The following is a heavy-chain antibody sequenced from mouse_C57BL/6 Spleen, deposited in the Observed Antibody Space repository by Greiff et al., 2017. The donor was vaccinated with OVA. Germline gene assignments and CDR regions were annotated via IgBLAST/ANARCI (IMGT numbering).Heavy chain of an antibody. CDR1: GYTFTSYW. CDR2: IDPSDSET. D-gene: IGHD2-2*01. J-gene: IGHJ2*01. Sequence: VKLQQPGAELVRPGSSVKLSCKASGYTFTSYWMHWVKQRPIQGLEWIGNIDPSDSETHYNQKFKDKATLTVDKSSSTAYMQLSSLTSEDSAVYYCARWLPLYYFDYWGQGTTLTVSS. CDR3: ARWLPLYYFDY. V-gene: IGHV1-52*01.